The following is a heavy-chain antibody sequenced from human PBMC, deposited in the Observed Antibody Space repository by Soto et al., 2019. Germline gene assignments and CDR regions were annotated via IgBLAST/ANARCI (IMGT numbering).Heavy chain of an antibody. J-gene: IGHJ6*02. CDR1: GGTFSSYA. CDR3: ARGGSGSSQYYYYYYGMDV. CDR2: IIPIFGTA. D-gene: IGHD3-10*01. V-gene: IGHV1-69*13. Sequence: ASVKVSCKASGGTFSSYAISWVRQAPGQGLEWMGGIIPIFGTANYAQKFQGRVTITADESTSTAYMELSSLRSEDTAVYYCARGGSGSSQYYYYYYGMDVWGQGTTVTVSS.